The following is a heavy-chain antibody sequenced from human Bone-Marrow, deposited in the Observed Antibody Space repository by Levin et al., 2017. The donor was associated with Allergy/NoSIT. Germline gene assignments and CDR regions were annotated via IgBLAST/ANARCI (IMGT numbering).Heavy chain of an antibody. J-gene: IGHJ1*01. CDR2: FDPEEGET. V-gene: IGHV1-24*01. CDR3: TTLGNYYGAEYFHH. CDR1: GYTLSESS. D-gene: IGHD1-7*01. Sequence: ASVKVSCKVSGYTLSESSIHWVRQAPGKGLEWMGGFDPEEGETMYAQKFQGRIIMTEDTSTDTAYMDLSSLTSEDTAVFYCTTLGNYYGAEYFHHWGQGTLVTVSS.